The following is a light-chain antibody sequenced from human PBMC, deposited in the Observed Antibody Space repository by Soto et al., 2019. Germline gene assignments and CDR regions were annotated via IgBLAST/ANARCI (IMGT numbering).Light chain of an antibody. CDR1: QSVTSN. CDR3: QQYNNWPPNT. CDR2: GVS. J-gene: IGKJ1*01. V-gene: IGKV3-15*01. Sequence: EIVLTQSPATLSLSPGERATLSCRASQSVTSNLAWYQQKPGQAPRLLMYGVSTRATGIPARFSGSGSGTEFTLTISSLQSEDFAVYYCQQYNNWPPNTFGQGTKVDI.